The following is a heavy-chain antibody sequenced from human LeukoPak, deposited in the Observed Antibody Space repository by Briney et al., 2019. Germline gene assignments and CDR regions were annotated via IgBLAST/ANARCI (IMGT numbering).Heavy chain of an antibody. J-gene: IGHJ4*02. D-gene: IGHD5-24*01. V-gene: IGHV5-51*01. CDR3: ARQRDGYSFDY. CDR1: GYTLTSYW. CDR2: IYPGDSDT. Sequence: GESLKISCKASGYTLTSYWIAWVRQMPGKGLEWMGIIYPGDSDTRYSPSFQGQVTISADKSSNTASLQWSSLKASDTAMYYCARQRDGYSFDYWGQGTLATVSS.